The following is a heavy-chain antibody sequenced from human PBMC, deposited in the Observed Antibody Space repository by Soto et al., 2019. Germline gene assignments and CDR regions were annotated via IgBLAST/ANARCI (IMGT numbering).Heavy chain of an antibody. CDR1: RGSISSSNW. V-gene: IGHV4-4*02. Sequence: ETLSLTCAVSRGSISSSNWWSWVRQPPGKGLEWIGEIYHSGSTNYNPSLKSRLTLSVDKSKNQFSLKLSSVTDADTAVYYCATYYDSSGYRFDYWGQGTLVTVSS. CDR3: ATYYDSSGYRFDY. CDR2: IYHSGST. D-gene: IGHD3-22*01. J-gene: IGHJ4*02.